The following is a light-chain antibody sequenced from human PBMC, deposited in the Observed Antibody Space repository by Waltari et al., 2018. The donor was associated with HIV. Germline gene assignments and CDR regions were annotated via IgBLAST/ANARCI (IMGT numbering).Light chain of an antibody. J-gene: IGLJ2*01. CDR2: DVS. V-gene: IGLV2-11*01. CDR1: SSAVGGYHY. Sequence: QSALTQPRSLSGSPGQSVTISCTGSSSAVGGYHYVSWYQQHPTKAPKLIIYDVSERPSGVPDRFSGSKSGNRASLTISGLQAEDEADYYCYSYAGSLLFGGGTKLTVL. CDR3: YSYAGSLL.